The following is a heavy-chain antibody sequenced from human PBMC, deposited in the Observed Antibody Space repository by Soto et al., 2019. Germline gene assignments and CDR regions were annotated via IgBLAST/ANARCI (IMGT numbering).Heavy chain of an antibody. CDR1: GFTFSSYW. CDR2: IQQDVSEK. V-gene: IGHV3-7*01. J-gene: IGHJ6*02. Sequence: EVQLVESGGGLVQPGGSLRLSCAASGFTFSSYWMSLVRQAPGKGLEGVANIQQDVSEKYYVDSVKGRFTISRDNAKNSLYLQMNSLRAEDPAVYYCARDPTDGMDVWGQGTTVTVSS. CDR3: ARDPTDGMDV.